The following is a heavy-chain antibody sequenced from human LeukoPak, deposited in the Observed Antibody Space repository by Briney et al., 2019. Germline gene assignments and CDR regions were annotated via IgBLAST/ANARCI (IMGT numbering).Heavy chain of an antibody. V-gene: IGHV4-59*01. D-gene: IGHD5-18*01. Sequence: GSLRLSCAASGFTFSDYYMSWIRQPPGKGLEYIGYIYYSGSTNYNPSLKSRVTISVDTSKNQFSLKLSSVTAADTAVYYCARTEESGYSYGYFGYYYYMDVWGKGTTVTVSS. CDR3: ARTEESGYSYGYFGYYYYMDV. CDR2: IYYSGST. CDR1: GFTFSDYY. J-gene: IGHJ6*03.